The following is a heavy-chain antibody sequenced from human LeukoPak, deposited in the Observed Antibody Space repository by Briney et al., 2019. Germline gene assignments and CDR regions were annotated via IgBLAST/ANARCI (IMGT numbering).Heavy chain of an antibody. J-gene: IGHJ4*02. Sequence: PGGSLRLSCAASGFTFSSYAMHWVRQAPGKGLEWVAVISYDGSNKYYADSVKGRFTISRDNSKNTLYLQMNSLRAEDTAVYYCARDRASIAARRGYLGYWGQGTLVTVSS. CDR2: ISYDGSNK. V-gene: IGHV3-30-3*01. CDR1: GFTFSSYA. CDR3: ARDRASIAARRGYLGY. D-gene: IGHD6-6*01.